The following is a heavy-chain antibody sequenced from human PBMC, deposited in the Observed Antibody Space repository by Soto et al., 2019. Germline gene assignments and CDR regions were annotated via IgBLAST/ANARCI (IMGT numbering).Heavy chain of an antibody. CDR2: IRSGGTTM. Sequence: GGSLRLYCAASRFTFSSYELTWVRQAPGKRLEWISYIRSGGTTMYYADSVKGRFTIPRDNAKNSLYLQMNSLTGEDTAVYYCAGRDGHNRSKAPYYYYDYGMNVWGQGTAVTVSS. D-gene: IGHD2-2*01. CDR1: RFTFSSYE. J-gene: IGHJ6*02. CDR3: AGRDGHNRSKAPYYYYDYGMNV. V-gene: IGHV3-48*03.